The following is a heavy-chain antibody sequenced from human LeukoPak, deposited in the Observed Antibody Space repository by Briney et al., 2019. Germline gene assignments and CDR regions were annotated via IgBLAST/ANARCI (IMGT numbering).Heavy chain of an antibody. Sequence: PSETLSLTCGVSGGSITNTNYWTWVRQPPGKGLEWIGEVDLQGSTNYNPSLMGRVAIAVDTSENHISLQLTSVTAADTAVYYCARDGDNFDYWGQGALVTVSS. V-gene: IGHV4-4*02. CDR1: GGSITNTNY. CDR2: VDLQGST. CDR3: ARDGDNFDY. D-gene: IGHD7-27*01. J-gene: IGHJ4*02.